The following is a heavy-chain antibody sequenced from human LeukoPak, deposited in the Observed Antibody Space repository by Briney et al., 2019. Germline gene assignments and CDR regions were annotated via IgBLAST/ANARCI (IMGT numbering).Heavy chain of an antibody. V-gene: IGHV3-21*04. Sequence: PGGSLRLSCAASAFTFSSYTMNWVRQAPGKGLEWVSSISSSSSTYIYYADSMRGRFTISRDNAKNSLYLQMISLRAEDTAVYYCTKDAPDSGGWFFFDSWGQGTLVTVSS. J-gene: IGHJ4*02. D-gene: IGHD6-19*01. CDR1: AFTFSSYT. CDR2: ISSSSSTYI. CDR3: TKDAPDSGGWFFFDS.